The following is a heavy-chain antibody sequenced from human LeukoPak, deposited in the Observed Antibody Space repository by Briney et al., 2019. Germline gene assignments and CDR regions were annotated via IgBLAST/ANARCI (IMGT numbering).Heavy chain of an antibody. D-gene: IGHD3-16*01. CDR1: GFIFGNFW. Sequence: GGSLRLSCVASGFIFGNFWMSWVRQAPGRGLQWVASMKGDGSHIYYVDSVKGRFTISRDNARNSLYLQMNSLRVEDTAVYYCARDLPTSWGQGTLVTVSS. J-gene: IGHJ5*02. V-gene: IGHV3-7*01. CDR2: MKGDGSHI. CDR3: ARDLPTS.